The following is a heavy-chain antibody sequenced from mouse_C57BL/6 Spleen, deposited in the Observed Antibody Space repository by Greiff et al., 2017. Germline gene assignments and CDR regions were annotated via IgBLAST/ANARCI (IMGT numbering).Heavy chain of an antibody. V-gene: IGHV1-80*01. Sequence: QVQLQQSGAELVKPGASVKISCKASGYAFSSYWMNWVKQRPGKGLEWIGQIYPGDGDTNYNGKFKGKATLTAEKSSSTAYMQLSSLTSEDSAVYFCARGGRTHYFDYWGQGTTLTVSS. CDR1: GYAFSSYW. CDR3: ARGGRTHYFDY. J-gene: IGHJ2*01. D-gene: IGHD3-3*01. CDR2: IYPGDGDT.